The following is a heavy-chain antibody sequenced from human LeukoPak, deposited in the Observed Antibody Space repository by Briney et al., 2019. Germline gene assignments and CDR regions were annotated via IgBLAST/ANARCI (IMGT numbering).Heavy chain of an antibody. J-gene: IGHJ4*02. CDR2: IKSKTDSSTT. V-gene: IGHV3-15*01. CDR3: TTYLSSGFFDY. D-gene: IGHD3-22*01. CDR1: GFTFSNAW. Sequence: GGSLSLSCAASGFTFSNAWMRWVRQAPGKGLEWVGRIKSKTDSSTTDYAAPVKSRFTISRDDSKNTLYLRMNSLKTEDTAVYYCTTYLSSGFFDYWGQGTLVTVSS.